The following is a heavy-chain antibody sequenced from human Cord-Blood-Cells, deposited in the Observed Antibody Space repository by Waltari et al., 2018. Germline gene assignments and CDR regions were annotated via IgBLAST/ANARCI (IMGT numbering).Heavy chain of an antibody. V-gene: IGHV1-46*01. J-gene: IGHJ4*02. CDR2: INPSGGSR. CDR3: ARGRTVVKGNYYFDY. Sequence: QVQLVQSGAEVKKPGASVKVSCKASGYTFTSYYMHWVRQAPGQGLEWMGIINPSGGSRSYAQKFQGRVTMTRDTSTSTVYMELSSLRSEDTAVYYCARGRTVVKGNYYFDYWGQGTLVTVSS. D-gene: IGHD2-15*01. CDR1: GYTFTSYY.